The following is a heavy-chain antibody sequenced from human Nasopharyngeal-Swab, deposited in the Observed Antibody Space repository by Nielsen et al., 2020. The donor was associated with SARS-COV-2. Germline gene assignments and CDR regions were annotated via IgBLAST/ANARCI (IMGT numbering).Heavy chain of an antibody. J-gene: IGHJ4*02. Sequence: SETLSLTCTVSGGSISSGYYYWSWIRQPPGKGLEWIGYIYYSGSTYYNPSLKSRLTISVATSKNQFSLKLSSVTAADTAVYYCASYGDYAQGYFDYWGQGTLVTVSS. CDR3: ASYGDYAQGYFDY. CDR2: IYYSGST. V-gene: IGHV4-30-4*01. D-gene: IGHD4-17*01. CDR1: GGSISSGYYY.